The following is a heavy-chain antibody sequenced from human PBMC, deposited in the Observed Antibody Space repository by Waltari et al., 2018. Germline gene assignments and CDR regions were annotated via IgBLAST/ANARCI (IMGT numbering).Heavy chain of an antibody. CDR1: GFTFSSYE. CDR2: ISSSGSTI. V-gene: IGHV3-48*03. J-gene: IGHJ6*02. Sequence: EVQLVESGGGLVQPGGSLRLACASSGFTFSSYEMNWVRQAPGKGLEWVSYISSSGSTIYYADSVKGRFTISRDNAKNSLYLQMNSLRAEDTAVYYCARDGLYYYYYGMDVWGQGTTVTVSS. CDR3: ARDGLYYYYYGMDV.